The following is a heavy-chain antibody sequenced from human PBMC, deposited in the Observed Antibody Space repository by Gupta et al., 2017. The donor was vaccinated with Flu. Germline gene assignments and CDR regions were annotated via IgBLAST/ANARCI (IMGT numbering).Heavy chain of an antibody. CDR3: ARGPPDYSGYDFRDS. V-gene: IGHV1-69*01. J-gene: IGHJ5*02. Sequence: WVRQAPGQGLEWMGGIIPVYGRTRYAQKFQGRVSLTADESMTTVYMDLSSLRSQDTAIYDCARGPPDYSGYDFRDSWGQGTLVSVTS. CDR2: IIPVYGRT. D-gene: IGHD5-12*01.